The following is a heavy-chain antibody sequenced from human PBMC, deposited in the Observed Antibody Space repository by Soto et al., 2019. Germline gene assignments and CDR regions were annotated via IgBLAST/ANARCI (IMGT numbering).Heavy chain of an antibody. Sequence: QVQLVQSGAEVKKPGASVKVSCKASGYTFTSYAMHWVRQAPGQRLEWMGWINAGNGNTKYSQKFQGRVTITRDTSASTAYMELSSLRSEDTAVCYCARDIAAAGTAFDIWGQGTMVTVSS. CDR2: INAGNGNT. D-gene: IGHD6-13*01. CDR1: GYTFTSYA. CDR3: ARDIAAAGTAFDI. V-gene: IGHV1-3*01. J-gene: IGHJ3*02.